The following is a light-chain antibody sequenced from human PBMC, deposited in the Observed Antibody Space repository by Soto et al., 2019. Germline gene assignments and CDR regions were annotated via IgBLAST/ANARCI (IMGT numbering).Light chain of an antibody. V-gene: IGLV4-69*01. CDR1: SGHSNYA. CDR3: QTWGTGIVV. CDR2: LNPDGSH. Sequence: QPVLTQSPSASASLGASVKLTCTLSSGHSNYAIAWHQQQPEKGPRYLMKLNPDGSHNKGDGIPDRFSGSSSGAERSLIISSLQSEDEADYYCQTWGTGIVVFGGGTKVTVL. J-gene: IGLJ2*01.